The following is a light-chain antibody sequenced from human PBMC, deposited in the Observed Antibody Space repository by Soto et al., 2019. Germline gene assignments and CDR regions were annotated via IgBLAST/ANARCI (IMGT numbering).Light chain of an antibody. J-gene: IGLJ3*02. CDR2: GNS. Sequence: QSVLTQPPSVSGAPGQRVTISCTGSSSNIGAGYDVHWYQQLPGTAPKLLIYGNSNRPSGVPDRFSGSKSGTSASLAITGLQAEDEADYYCQSYDSSLSGPRVFGGGPKLAVL. CDR1: SSNIGAGYD. V-gene: IGLV1-40*01. CDR3: QSYDSSLSGPRV.